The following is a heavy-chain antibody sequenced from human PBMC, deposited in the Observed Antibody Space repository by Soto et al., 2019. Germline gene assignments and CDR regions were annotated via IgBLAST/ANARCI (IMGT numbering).Heavy chain of an antibody. CDR1: GYTFTSYG. CDR2: ISAYNGNT. Sequence: QVQLVQSGAEVKKPGASVKVSCKASGYTFTSYGISWVRQAPGQGLEWMGWISAYNGNTNYAQKLQGRVTMTTDTSTSTAYMELRSLRSDDTAGYYWARDSSIAVAGTSFDYWGQGTLGTVSS. V-gene: IGHV1-18*01. D-gene: IGHD6-19*01. J-gene: IGHJ4*02. CDR3: ARDSSIAVAGTSFDY.